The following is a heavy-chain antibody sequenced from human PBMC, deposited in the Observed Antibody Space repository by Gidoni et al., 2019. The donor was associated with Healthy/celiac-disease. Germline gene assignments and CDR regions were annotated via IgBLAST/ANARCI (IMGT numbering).Heavy chain of an antibody. CDR3: ASQSTIRGY. CDR2: IIPILGIA. V-gene: IGHV1-69*02. CDR1: GGTFSSYT. D-gene: IGHD3-10*01. J-gene: IGHJ4*02. Sequence: VPLVQSGAAVKKPGSSVTVSCKASGGTFSSYTTSWVRRAPGQGLEWMGRIIPILGIANYAQKFQGRVTITADKSTSTAYMELSSLRSEDTAVYYCASQSTIRGYGGQGTLVTVSS.